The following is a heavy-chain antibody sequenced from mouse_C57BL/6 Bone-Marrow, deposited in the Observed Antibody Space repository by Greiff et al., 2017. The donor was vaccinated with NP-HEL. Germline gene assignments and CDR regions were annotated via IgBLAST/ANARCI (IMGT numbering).Heavy chain of an antibody. D-gene: IGHD2-3*01. Sequence: EVKLVESGGGLVQPGGSLKLSCAASGFTFSDYYMYWVRQTPEKRLEWVAYISNGGGSTYYPDTVKGRFTISRDNAKNTLYLQMSRLKSEDTAMYYCARQDGYYPWFAYWGQGTLVTVSA. CDR2: ISNGGGST. V-gene: IGHV5-12*01. CDR1: GFTFSDYY. CDR3: ARQDGYYPWFAY. J-gene: IGHJ3*01.